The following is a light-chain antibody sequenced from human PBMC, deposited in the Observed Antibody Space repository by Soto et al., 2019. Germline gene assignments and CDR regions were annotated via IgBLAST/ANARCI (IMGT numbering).Light chain of an antibody. CDR2: AAS. CDR3: QKYNSAPWT. CDR1: QDISNY. Sequence: DIQMTQSPSSLSASVGDRVTITCRASQDISNYLAWYQQKPGEVPKLLIYAASTLQSGVPSRFSGSGSGTDFTLTINSLQPEDVATYYCQKYNSAPWTFGQGTKVEIK. V-gene: IGKV1-27*01. J-gene: IGKJ1*01.